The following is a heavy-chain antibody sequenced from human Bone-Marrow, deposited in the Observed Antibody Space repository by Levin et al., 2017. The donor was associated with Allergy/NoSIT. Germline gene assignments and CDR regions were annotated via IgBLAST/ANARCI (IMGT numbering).Heavy chain of an antibody. D-gene: IGHD6-13*01. Sequence: SQTLSLTCAVYGGSFSDYYWSWIRQPPGKGLELIGEINHSGSTYYSPSPKSRVTISVDTSKNQFSLKLSSVTAADTAVYYCARYSSSWYLSAFDIWGQGTMVTVSS. V-gene: IGHV4-34*01. J-gene: IGHJ3*02. CDR2: INHSGST. CDR3: ARYSSSWYLSAFDI. CDR1: GGSFSDYY.